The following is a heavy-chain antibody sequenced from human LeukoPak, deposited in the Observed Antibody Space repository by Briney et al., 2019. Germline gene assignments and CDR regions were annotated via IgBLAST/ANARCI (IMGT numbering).Heavy chain of an antibody. CDR2: IYSGGST. Sequence: GGSLRLSCAASGFTVSSNYMSWVRQAPGKGLEWVSVIYSGGSTYYADSVKGRFTISRDNSKNTLYLQMNSLRAEDTAVYYCATVTIAARPYYFDYWGQGTLVTVSS. CDR1: GFTVSSNY. J-gene: IGHJ4*02. V-gene: IGHV3-53*01. CDR3: ATVTIAARPYYFDY. D-gene: IGHD6-6*01.